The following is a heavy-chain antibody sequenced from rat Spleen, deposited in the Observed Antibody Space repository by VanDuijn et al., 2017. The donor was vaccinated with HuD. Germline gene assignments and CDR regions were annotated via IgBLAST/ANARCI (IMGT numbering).Heavy chain of an antibody. D-gene: IGHD1-12*02. J-gene: IGHJ3*01. Sequence: EVQLVESGGELVQPGRSLKLSCAVSGFTFSDFNMHWIRQAPTKGLEWVAAISSEGRFTISRDNARGTLYLQMDSLKSEDTATYYCTRTFDGSYYYGGFAYWGQGTLVTVSS. CDR3: TRTFDGSYYYGGFAY. V-gene: IGHV5-25*01. CDR1: GFTFSDFN. CDR2: ISS.